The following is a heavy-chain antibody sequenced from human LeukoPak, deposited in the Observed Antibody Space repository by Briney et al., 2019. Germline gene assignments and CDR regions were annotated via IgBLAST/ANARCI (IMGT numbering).Heavy chain of an antibody. CDR1: GGSISGYY. CDR2: IYYSGST. CDR3: ARHGRESRYFDWLLYYIDH. J-gene: IGHJ4*02. D-gene: IGHD3-9*01. Sequence: SETLSLTCTVSGGSISGYYWSWIRQPPGKGREWIGYIYYSGSTNYNPSLKSRVTISVDTSKNQFSLKLSSVTAADTAVYYCARHGRESRYFDWLLYYIDHWGQGALVTVSS. V-gene: IGHV4-59*01.